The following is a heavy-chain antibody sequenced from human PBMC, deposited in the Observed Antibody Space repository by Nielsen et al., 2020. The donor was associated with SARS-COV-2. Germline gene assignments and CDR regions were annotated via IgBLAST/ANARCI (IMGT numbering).Heavy chain of an antibody. V-gene: IGHV3-7*01. CDR3: ARVSVIWGPTTVVTHYFDY. D-gene: IGHD4-23*01. CDR1: GFTFSSYW. Sequence: GGSLRLSCAASGFTFSSYWMSWVRQAPGKGLEWVANIKQDGSEKYYVDSVKGRFTISRDNAKNSLYLQMNSLRAEDTAVYYCARVSVIWGPTTVVTHYFDYWGQGTLVTVSS. J-gene: IGHJ4*02. CDR2: IKQDGSEK.